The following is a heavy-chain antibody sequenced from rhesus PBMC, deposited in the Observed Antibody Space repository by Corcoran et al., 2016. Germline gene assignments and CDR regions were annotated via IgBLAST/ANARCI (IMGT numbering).Heavy chain of an antibody. CDR2: INGNSGST. V-gene: IGHV4-80*01. CDR3: ARYPFYFFDF. Sequence: QVQLQESGPGLVKHSETLSLSCGVSGGSFGSYLWSWIRPPPGKGLEWIGEINGNSGSTTYNPVLKSRVTISKDASKNQCSLKLSSVTAAYTAIYYCARYPFYFFDFWGQGVLVTVSS. CDR1: GGSFGSYL. J-gene: IGHJ4*01.